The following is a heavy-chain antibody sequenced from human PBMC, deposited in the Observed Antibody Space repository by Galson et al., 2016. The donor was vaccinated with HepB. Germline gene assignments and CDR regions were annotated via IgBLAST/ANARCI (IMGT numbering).Heavy chain of an antibody. CDR2: ISYSGST. CDR1: GGSISSTSNHY. CDR3: ARALEYRDAGSPYNWFEP. Sequence: ETLSLTCTVSGGSISSTSNHYWGWIRQSPGKGLEWIGSISYSGSTHYSPSLKSRVTISGDTSKNQFYLKLNSMSAADTAVYYCARALEYRDAGSPYNWFEPWGQGTLVTVSS. J-gene: IGHJ5*02. D-gene: IGHD6-6*01. V-gene: IGHV4-39*01.